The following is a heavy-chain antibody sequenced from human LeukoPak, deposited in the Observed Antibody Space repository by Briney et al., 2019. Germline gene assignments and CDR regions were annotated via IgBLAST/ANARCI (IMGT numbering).Heavy chain of an antibody. CDR1: GGSISSSSYY. V-gene: IGHV4-39*07. CDR3: ASGGDGYYYYYYMDV. J-gene: IGHJ6*03. CDR2: IYYSGST. D-gene: IGHD3-16*01. Sequence: SETLSLTCTVSGGSISSSSYYWGWLRQPPGKGLEWIGSIYYSGSTYYNPSLKSRVTISVDTSKNQFSLKLSSVTAADTAVYYCASGGDGYYYYYYMDVWGKGTTVTVSS.